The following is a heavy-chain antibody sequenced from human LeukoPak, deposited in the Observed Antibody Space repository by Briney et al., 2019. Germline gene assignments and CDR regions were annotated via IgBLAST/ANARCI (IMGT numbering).Heavy chain of an antibody. V-gene: IGHV1-69*13. Sequence: SVKVSCKASGGTFSSYAISRVRQAPGQGLEWMGGIIPIFGTANYAQKFQGRVTITADESTSTAYMELSSLRSEDTAVYYCARAGEMATIIWYYFDYWGQGTLVTVSS. CDR2: IIPIFGTA. J-gene: IGHJ4*02. CDR3: ARAGEMATIIWYYFDY. D-gene: IGHD5-24*01. CDR1: GGTFSSYA.